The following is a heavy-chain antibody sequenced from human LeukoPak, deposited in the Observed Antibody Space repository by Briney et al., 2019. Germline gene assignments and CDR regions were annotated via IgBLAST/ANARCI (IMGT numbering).Heavy chain of an antibody. CDR2: ISSTGSYI. V-gene: IGHV3-21*01. CDR3: ARENLVPADSALFAGEIDY. J-gene: IGHJ4*02. CDR1: GFKLDSYM. D-gene: IGHD2-2*01. Sequence: GGSLRLSCAASGFKLDSYMLNWVRQAPGKGLEWVSSISSTGSYIYYADSVKGRFTISRDNAKNSLYLQMNSLRAEDTAVYYCARENLVPADSALFAGEIDYWGQGTLVTVSS.